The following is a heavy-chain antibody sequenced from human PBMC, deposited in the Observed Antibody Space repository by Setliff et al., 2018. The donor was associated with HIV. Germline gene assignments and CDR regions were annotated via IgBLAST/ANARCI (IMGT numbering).Heavy chain of an antibody. Sequence: PGGSLRLSCAASGFTFSDYYMGWIRQAPGKGLEWVSYVSSSSTNFTKYADSVKGRFSISRDNARNSLYLQMNSLRGEDTAIYYCALLWPFDYWGQGALVTVSS. CDR2: VSSSSTNFT. V-gene: IGHV3-11*03. CDR1: GFTFSDYY. D-gene: IGHD3-10*01. J-gene: IGHJ4*02. CDR3: ALLWPFDY.